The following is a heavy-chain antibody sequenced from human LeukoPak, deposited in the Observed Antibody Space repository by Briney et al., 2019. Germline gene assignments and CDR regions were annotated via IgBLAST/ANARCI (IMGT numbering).Heavy chain of an antibody. V-gene: IGHV1-2*02. CDR3: ARIYYDSSGTDY. Sequence: AAVKVSCKASGYTFTGYYMHWVRQAPGQGLEWMGWINPNSGGTNYAQKFQGRVTMTRDTSISTAYMELSRLRSDDTAVYYCARIYYDSSGTDYWGQGTLVTVSS. CDR1: GYTFTGYY. D-gene: IGHD3-22*01. J-gene: IGHJ4*02. CDR2: INPNSGGT.